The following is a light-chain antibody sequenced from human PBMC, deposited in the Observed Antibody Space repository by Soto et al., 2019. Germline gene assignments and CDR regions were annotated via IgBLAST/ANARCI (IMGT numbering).Light chain of an antibody. CDR3: SSYTSSSTLYV. V-gene: IGLV2-14*01. CDR1: SSDVGGYNY. Sequence: QSALTQPASVSGSPGQSITISCTGTSSDVGGYNYVSWYQHHPGKAPKLMIYDVSNRPSGISNRFSGSKSGNTASLTISGLQAEDEADYYCSSYTSSSTLYVFGRGTKLTVL. CDR2: DVS. J-gene: IGLJ1*01.